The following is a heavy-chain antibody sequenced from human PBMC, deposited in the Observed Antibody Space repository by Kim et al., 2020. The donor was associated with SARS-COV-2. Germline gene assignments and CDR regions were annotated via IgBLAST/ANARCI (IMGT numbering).Heavy chain of an antibody. D-gene: IGHD4-17*01. CDR2: INGYSGNT. V-gene: IGHV1-18*01. J-gene: IGHJ3*02. Sequence: ASVKVSCESSGYTFAHYGISWVRQAPGQGLEWMGWINGYSGNTNYAQKFQGRFAMTTETPTSTVYMELRSLRSDDTAVYYCARDGGVGYSDYRRAFDIWGQGTMVTVSS. CDR3: ARDGGVGYSDYRRAFDI. CDR1: GYTFAHYG.